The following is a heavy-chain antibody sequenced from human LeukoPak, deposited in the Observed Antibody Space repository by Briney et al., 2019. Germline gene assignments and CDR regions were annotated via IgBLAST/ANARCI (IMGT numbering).Heavy chain of an antibody. J-gene: IGHJ4*02. CDR3: ARGARMYYYDSSGYNDY. V-gene: IGHV1-2*02. Sequence: GASVKVSCKVSGYTLTELSMHWVRQAPGQGLEWMGCINPSSGGTNYTQKFQGRVTMTRDTSISTAYMELSRLRSDDTAVYYCARGARMYYYDSSGYNDYWGQGTLVTVSS. D-gene: IGHD3-22*01. CDR1: GYTLTELS. CDR2: INPSSGGT.